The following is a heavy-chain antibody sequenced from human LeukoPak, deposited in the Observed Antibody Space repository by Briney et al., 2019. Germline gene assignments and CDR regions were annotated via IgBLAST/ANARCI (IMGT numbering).Heavy chain of an antibody. V-gene: IGHV4-38-2*01. CDR3: ARVSGHSYGYGDH. J-gene: IGHJ4*02. CDR2: VYYRVST. Sequence: SETLSLTCAVSGYSISSGYYWGWIRQPPGKGLEWIGSVYYRVSTYYNPSLKSRVTISVDTSKNQFPLKLSSVTAADTAVYYCARVSGHSYGYGDHWGQGTLVTVAS. D-gene: IGHD5-18*01. CDR1: GYSISSGYY.